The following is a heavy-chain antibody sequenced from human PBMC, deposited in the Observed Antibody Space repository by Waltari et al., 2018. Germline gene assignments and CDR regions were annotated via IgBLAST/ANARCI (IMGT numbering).Heavy chain of an antibody. D-gene: IGHD3-22*01. Sequence: QVQLVQSGAEVKKPGASVKVSCKASGYTFTSYDINWVRQATGQGLEWMGWMNPNRGNTGYAQKFQVRVTITRNTSISTAYMELSSLRSEDTAVYYCARGGNYDDSSGYSYYYYGMDVWGQGTTVTVSS. CDR2: MNPNRGNT. CDR3: ARGGNYDDSSGYSYYYYGMDV. CDR1: GYTFTSYD. V-gene: IGHV1-8*03. J-gene: IGHJ6*02.